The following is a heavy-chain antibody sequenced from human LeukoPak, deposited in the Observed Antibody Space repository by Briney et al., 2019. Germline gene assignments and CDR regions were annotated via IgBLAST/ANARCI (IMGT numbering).Heavy chain of an antibody. Sequence: GGSLRLSCAASGNYWMHWVRQAPGKGLVWVSHVNSDGSWTSHADSVKGRFTISKDNAKNTVYLQMNNLRSEDTAVYYCVSFYETNWGRGTLVTVSS. D-gene: IGHD2-2*01. CDR1: GNYW. CDR3: VSFYETN. CDR2: VNSDGSWT. J-gene: IGHJ4*02. V-gene: IGHV3-74*01.